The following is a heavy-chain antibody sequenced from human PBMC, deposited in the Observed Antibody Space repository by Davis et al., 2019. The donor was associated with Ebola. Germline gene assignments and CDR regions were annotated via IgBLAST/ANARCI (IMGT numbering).Heavy chain of an antibody. J-gene: IGHJ5*02. CDR2: INHSGST. CDR1: GGSFSGYY. V-gene: IGHV4-34*01. D-gene: IGHD2-15*01. Sequence: SETLSLTCAVYGGSFSGYYWSWIRQPPGKGLEWIGEINHSGSTNYNPSLKSRVTISVDTSKNQFSLKLSSVTAADTAVYYCARGRDEPIVVVVAATRWFDPWGQGTLVTVSS. CDR3: ARGRDEPIVVVVAATRWFDP.